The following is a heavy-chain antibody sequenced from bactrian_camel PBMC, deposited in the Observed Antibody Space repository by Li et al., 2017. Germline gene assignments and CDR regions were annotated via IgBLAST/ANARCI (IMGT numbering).Heavy chain of an antibody. V-gene: IGHV3S53*01. CDR1: GYTYDTAC. CDR2: FDMDGKI. Sequence: HVQLVESGGGSVQAGGSLRLSCAVSGYTYDTACMGWFRQAPGKEREAVAVFDMDGKINYADSVKGRFTISQDNAKNTVYLQVTNLKVDDTALYYCVAWEAGYWGQGTQVTVS. J-gene: IGHJ6*01. CDR3: VAWEAGY.